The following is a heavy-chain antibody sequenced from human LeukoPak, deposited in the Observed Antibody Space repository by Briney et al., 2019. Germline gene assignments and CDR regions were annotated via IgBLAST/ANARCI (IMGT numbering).Heavy chain of an antibody. CDR1: GYTFTDYA. V-gene: IGHV1-3*03. J-gene: IGHJ4*02. CDR3: ARGGKQWRGGNYFDS. D-gene: IGHD6-19*01. CDR2: ITTGRGET. Sequence: ASVTVSCKASGYTFTDYALHWVRQAPGQSLEWMGWITTGRGETRYSQEFQRRITFTRDTSASTVYMDLSDPRSEDTAVYYCARGGKQWRGGNYFDSWGQGTLVAVSS.